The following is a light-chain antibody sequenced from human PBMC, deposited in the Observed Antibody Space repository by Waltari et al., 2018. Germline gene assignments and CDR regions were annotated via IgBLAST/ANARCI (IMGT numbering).Light chain of an antibody. CDR3: SSYTSSGVV. CDR1: GSDVGVYDY. V-gene: IGLV2-14*01. J-gene: IGLJ2*01. CDR2: DVY. Sequence: QSALTQPASVSGSPGQAIIISCTGTGSDVGVYDYFSWYQQYPGKAPRLIIYDVYNRPSGVSNRFSGSKSDNTASLTISGLQAEDESVYYCSSYTSSGVVFGGGTKLTVL.